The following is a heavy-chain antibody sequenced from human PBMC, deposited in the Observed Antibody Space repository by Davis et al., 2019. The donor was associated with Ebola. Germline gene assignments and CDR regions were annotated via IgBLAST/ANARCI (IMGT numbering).Heavy chain of an antibody. Sequence: MPSETLSPTCTVFGASITSSSSYWGWIRQHPRKGLEWIGSIYYSGITYYNPSLKSRVTISVDTSKNQFSLKLSSVTAADTAVYYCARRTRRAMSTIFHDAFDIWGQGTMVTVSS. D-gene: IGHD5/OR15-5a*01. CDR1: GASITSSSSY. CDR2: IYYSGIT. V-gene: IGHV4-39*01. J-gene: IGHJ3*02. CDR3: ARRTRRAMSTIFHDAFDI.